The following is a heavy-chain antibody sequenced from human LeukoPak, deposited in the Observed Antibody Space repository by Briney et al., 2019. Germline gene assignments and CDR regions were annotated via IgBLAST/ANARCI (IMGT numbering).Heavy chain of an antibody. V-gene: IGHV1-69*04. D-gene: IGHD2-2*01. CDR3: ARTVVPAATLGGFDY. CDR1: GGTFSSYA. J-gene: IGHJ4*02. Sequence: SVKVSFKASGGTFSSYAISWVRQAPGQGLEWMGRIIPILGIANYAQKFQGRVTITADKSTSTAYMELSSLRSEDTAVYYCARTVVPAATLGGFDYWGQGTLVTVSS. CDR2: IIPILGIA.